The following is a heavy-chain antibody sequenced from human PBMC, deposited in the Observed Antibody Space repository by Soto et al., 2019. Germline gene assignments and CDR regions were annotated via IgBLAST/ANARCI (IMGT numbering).Heavy chain of an antibody. V-gene: IGHV1-3*01. CDR2: INAGNGNT. D-gene: IGHD6-6*01. J-gene: IGHJ6*04. CDR3: AGGSSSGYSSYLDC. Sequence: WASVKVSCKASGYTFTSYAMHWVRQAPGQRLEWMGWINAGNGNTKYSQKFQGRVTITRDTSASTAYMELSSLRSEDTAVYYCAGGSSSGYSSYLDCWGKGSAVTVSS. CDR1: GYTFTSYA.